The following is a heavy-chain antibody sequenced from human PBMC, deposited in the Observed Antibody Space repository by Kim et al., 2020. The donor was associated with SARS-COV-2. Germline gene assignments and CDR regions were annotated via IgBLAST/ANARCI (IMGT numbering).Heavy chain of an antibody. CDR2: IKSKTDGGTT. D-gene: IGHD2-21*01. CDR3: TTGSGGGGL. CDR1: GFTLSNAW. Sequence: GGSLRLSCEVSGFTLSNAWMSWVRQAPGKGLEWVGRIKSKTDGGTTDYAAPVKDRFSISRDDSRNTLYVQMNSLKIEDTAVYYCTTGSGGGGLWGQGTTVTVSS. J-gene: IGHJ6*02. V-gene: IGHV3-15*01.